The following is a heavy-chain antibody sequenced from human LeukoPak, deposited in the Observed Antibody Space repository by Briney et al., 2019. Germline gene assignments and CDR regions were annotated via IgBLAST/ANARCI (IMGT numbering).Heavy chain of an antibody. CDR1: GFTFSSSW. CDR2: INNDGSGT. Sequence: GGSLRLSCAASGFTFSSSWMHWVRQAPGKGLVWVSRINNDGSGTSYADSVKGRFTISRDNAKNTLYLEMNSLRVEDTAVYYCATSYYDILTRDYWGQGTLVTVSS. J-gene: IGHJ4*02. D-gene: IGHD3-9*01. V-gene: IGHV3-74*01. CDR3: ATSYYDILTRDY.